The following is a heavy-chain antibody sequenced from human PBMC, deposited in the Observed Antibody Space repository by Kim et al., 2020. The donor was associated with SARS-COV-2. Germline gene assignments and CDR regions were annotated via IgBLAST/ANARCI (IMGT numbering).Heavy chain of an antibody. CDR2: ISSSSSTI. J-gene: IGHJ4*02. D-gene: IGHD3-9*01. CDR1: GFTFSSYS. V-gene: IGHV3-48*02. Sequence: GGSLRLSCAASGFTFSSYSMNWVRQAPGKGLEWVSYISSSSSTIYYADSVKGRFTISRDNAKNSLYLQMNSLRDEDTAVYYCAREGQGDIFYYFDYWGQGTLVTVYS. CDR3: AREGQGDIFYYFDY.